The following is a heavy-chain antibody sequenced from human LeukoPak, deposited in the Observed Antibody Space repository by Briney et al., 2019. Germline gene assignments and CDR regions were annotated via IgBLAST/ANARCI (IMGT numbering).Heavy chain of an antibody. D-gene: IGHD2-15*01. J-gene: IGHJ4*02. V-gene: IGHV4-34*01. CDR3: ATLCSGGSCYSQDY. Sequence: SETLSLTCAVYGGSFSGYYWSWIRQPPGKGLEWIGEINHSGSTNYNPSLKSRVTISVDTSKNQFSLKLTSVTAADTAVYYCATLCSGGSCYSQDYWGQGTLVTVSS. CDR2: INHSGST. CDR1: GGSFSGYY.